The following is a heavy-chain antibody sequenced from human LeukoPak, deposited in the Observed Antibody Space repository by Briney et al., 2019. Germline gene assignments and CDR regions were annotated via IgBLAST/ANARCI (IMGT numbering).Heavy chain of an antibody. V-gene: IGHV1-46*01. CDR2: INPSGGST. J-gene: IGHJ4*02. CDR3: ARLITMVRGAYYFDY. CDR1: GYTFTSYY. Sequence: ASVKVSCKASGYTFTSYYMHWVRQAPGQGLEWMGIINPSGGSTSYAQKFQGRVTMTRDTSTSTVYMELSSLRSEDTAVYYCARLITMVRGAYYFDYWGQGTLVTVSS. D-gene: IGHD3-10*01.